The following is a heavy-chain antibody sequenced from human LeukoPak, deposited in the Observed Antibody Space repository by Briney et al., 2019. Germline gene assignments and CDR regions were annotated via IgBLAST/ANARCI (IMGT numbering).Heavy chain of an antibody. V-gene: IGHV3-33*06. D-gene: IGHD4-11*01. CDR3: AKDAQRGFDYSNSLES. J-gene: IGHJ5*01. CDR1: GFTFSHFG. Sequence: SGGSRRLSCATSGFTFSHFGMHWVRQAPGKGPEWVAVIWNDGSNKYYGDSVKGRFTISRDNSRNTLYLQMNRLRVEDTAVYYCAKDAQRGFDYSNSLESWGQGTLVIVSS. CDR2: IWNDGSNK.